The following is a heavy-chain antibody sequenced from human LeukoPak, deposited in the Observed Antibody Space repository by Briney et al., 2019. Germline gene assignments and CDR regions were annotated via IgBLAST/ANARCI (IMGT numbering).Heavy chain of an antibody. J-gene: IGHJ4*02. D-gene: IGHD3-22*01. CDR1: GYIFTDYY. V-gene: IGHV1-2*06. CDR3: ARAHRFYDSSGYYSYYFDY. CDR2: VNSKSGET. Sequence: ASVKVSCKASGYIFTDYYIHWVRQAPGQGVEWMGRVNSKSGETNYTQKFQGSVTMTRHTSISTIYMELSGLTSDDTAVYYCARAHRFYDSSGYYSYYFDYWGQGALVTVSS.